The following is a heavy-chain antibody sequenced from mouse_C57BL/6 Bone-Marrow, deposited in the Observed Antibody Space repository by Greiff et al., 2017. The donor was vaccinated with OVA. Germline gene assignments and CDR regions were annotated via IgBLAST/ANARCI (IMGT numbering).Heavy chain of an antibody. CDR3: TRGYSNYYAIDY. Sequence: VQLQQSGAELVRPGASVTLSCKASGYTFTDYEMHWVKQTPVHGLEWIGAIDPDTGGTAYNQKFKGKAILTADKSSSTAYMEHRSLTSEDSAVYYCTRGYSNYYAIDYCGQGTSVTVSS. V-gene: IGHV1-15*01. D-gene: IGHD2-5*01. CDR2: IDPDTGGT. J-gene: IGHJ4*01. CDR1: GYTFTDYE.